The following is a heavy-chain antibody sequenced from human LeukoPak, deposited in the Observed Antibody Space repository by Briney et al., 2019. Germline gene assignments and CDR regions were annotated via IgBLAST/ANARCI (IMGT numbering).Heavy chain of an antibody. V-gene: IGHV4-4*07. D-gene: IGHD5-18*01. CDR2: IYTSGST. Sequence: PSETLSLTCTVSGGSISSYYWSWIRQPAGKGLEWIGRIYTSGSTNYNPSLKSRVTMSVDTSKNQFSLKLSSVTAADTAVYYCARSDTAMADNWFDPWGQGTLVTVSS. CDR3: ARSDTAMADNWFDP. J-gene: IGHJ5*02. CDR1: GGSISSYY.